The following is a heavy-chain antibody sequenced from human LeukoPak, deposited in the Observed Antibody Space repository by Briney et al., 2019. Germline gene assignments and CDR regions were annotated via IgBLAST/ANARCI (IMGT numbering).Heavy chain of an antibody. D-gene: IGHD5-18*01. CDR1: GFTFNNYA. J-gene: IGHJ4*02. CDR3: AKVRGYSYANEYHFDN. CDR2: IRGSGDNT. V-gene: IGHV3-23*01. Sequence: GGSLRLSCAASGFTFNNYAMSWVRQAPRKGLEWVSSIRGSGDNTYYADSVKGRFTISRDNSKNKLYLQMNGLRAEDTAVYYCAKVRGYSYANEYHFDNWGQGTLVSVSS.